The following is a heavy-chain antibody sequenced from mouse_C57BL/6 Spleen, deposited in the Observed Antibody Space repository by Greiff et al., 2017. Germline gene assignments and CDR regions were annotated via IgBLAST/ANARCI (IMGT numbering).Heavy chain of an antibody. CDR3: AREGGGSSYGAFDY. J-gene: IGHJ2*01. Sequence: EVQLKESGPGLVKPSPSLSLTCSVTGYSITSGYYWNWIRQFPGNKLEWMGYISYDGSNNYNPSFKYRISITRDTSKNQFFLKLNSVTTEDTAAYYCAREGGGSSYGAFDYWGQGTTLTVSS. D-gene: IGHD1-1*01. CDR2: ISYDGSN. V-gene: IGHV3-6*01. CDR1: GYSITSGYY.